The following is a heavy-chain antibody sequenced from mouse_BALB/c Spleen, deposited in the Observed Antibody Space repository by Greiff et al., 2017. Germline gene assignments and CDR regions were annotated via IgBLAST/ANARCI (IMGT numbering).Heavy chain of an antibody. CDR1: GYTFTSYW. CDR3: ARGDYDAWFAY. Sequence: VKLQQSGAELARPGASVKLSCKASGYTFTSYWMQWVKQRPGQGLEWIGAIYPGDGDTRYTQKFKGKATLTADKSSSTAYMQLSSLASEDSAVYYCARGDYDAWFAYWGQGTLVTVFA. CDR2: IYPGDGDT. D-gene: IGHD2-4*01. V-gene: IGHV1-87*01. J-gene: IGHJ3*01.